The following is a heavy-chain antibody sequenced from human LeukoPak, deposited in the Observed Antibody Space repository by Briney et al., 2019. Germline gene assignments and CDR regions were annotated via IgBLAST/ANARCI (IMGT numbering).Heavy chain of an antibody. Sequence: NPSETLSLTCTVSGGSMSSGAYYWSWIRQHPGKGLEWIGYIFYSGSTHYNASLKSRVTISVDTSKKHFSLRLSSVTAADTAVYYCARDFAGNYYFHYWGQGTLVTVSS. CDR2: IFYSGST. CDR3: ARDFAGNYYFHY. D-gene: IGHD1-7*01. CDR1: GGSMSSGAYY. V-gene: IGHV4-31*03. J-gene: IGHJ4*02.